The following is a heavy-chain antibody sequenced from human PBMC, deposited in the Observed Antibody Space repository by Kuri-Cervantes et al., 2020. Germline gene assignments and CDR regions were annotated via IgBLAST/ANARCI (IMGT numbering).Heavy chain of an antibody. Sequence: GSLRLSCGVSGLSITSGYYWGWIRQPPGKGLEWIGSIYYSGSTYYNPSLKSRVTISVDTSKNQFSLKLSSVTAADTAMYYCARRKARGVLDYWGQGTLVTVSS. CDR1: GLSITSGYY. J-gene: IGHJ4*02. V-gene: IGHV4-38-2*01. D-gene: IGHD1-14*01. CDR2: IYYSGST. CDR3: ARRKARGVLDY.